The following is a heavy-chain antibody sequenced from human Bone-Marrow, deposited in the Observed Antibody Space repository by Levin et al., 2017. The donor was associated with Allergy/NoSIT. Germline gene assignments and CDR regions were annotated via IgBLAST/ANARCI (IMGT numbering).Heavy chain of an antibody. Sequence: GGSLRLSCAASGFIFSNYNMRWVRQAPDKGLEWVAVLWYDGSKKEYADSVKGRFIISRDNSKSTLYLQMNSLRSEDTAVYYCAREVVKGRSARPLLDHWGQGTLVTVSS. CDR1: GFIFSNYN. J-gene: IGHJ4*02. D-gene: IGHD2-15*01. V-gene: IGHV3-33*01. CDR3: AREVVKGRSARPLLDH. CDR2: LWYDGSKK.